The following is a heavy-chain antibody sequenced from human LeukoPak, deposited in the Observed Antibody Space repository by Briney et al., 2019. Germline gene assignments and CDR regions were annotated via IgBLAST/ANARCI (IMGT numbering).Heavy chain of an antibody. CDR2: ISGSGGSA. D-gene: IGHD3-10*01. Sequence: PGGSLRLSCAASGFTFSSYAMSWVRQAPGEGLEWVSGISGSGGSAYYADSVKGRFTISRDNSKNTLYLQMNSLRAEDTAVYYCAKGAELLWFGELSVWGQGTLVTVSS. CDR3: AKGAELLWFGELSV. J-gene: IGHJ4*02. CDR1: GFTFSSYA. V-gene: IGHV3-23*01.